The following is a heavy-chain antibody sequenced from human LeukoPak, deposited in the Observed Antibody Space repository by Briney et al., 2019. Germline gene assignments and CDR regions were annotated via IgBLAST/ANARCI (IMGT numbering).Heavy chain of an antibody. CDR2: ISGSDGST. D-gene: IGHD4-17*01. J-gene: IGHJ4*02. Sequence: QSGGSLRLSCAASGFTFSTYVMSWVRQAPRKGLEWVSAISGSDGSTYYADSVKGRFTISRDNSKNTLYLQLNSLRVDDTAVYYCATPVTKGYWGQGTLVTVSS. CDR1: GFTFSTYV. CDR3: ATPVTKGY. V-gene: IGHV3-23*01.